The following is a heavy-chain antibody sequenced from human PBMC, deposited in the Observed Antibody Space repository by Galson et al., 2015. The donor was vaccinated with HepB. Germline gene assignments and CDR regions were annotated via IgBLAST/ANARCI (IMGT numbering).Heavy chain of an antibody. CDR3: ARHPYSNYEYYYYHYMDV. Sequence: SVKVSCKASGGTFSSCGISWVRQAPGQGLEWMGVIIPIFGTTNYAQNFQDRVTITADKSTSTAYMEVSSLRSEDTAVYYCARHPYSNYEYYYYHYMDVWGEGTTVTVSS. CDR2: IIPIFGTT. V-gene: IGHV1-69*06. CDR1: GGTFSSCG. J-gene: IGHJ6*03. D-gene: IGHD4-11*01.